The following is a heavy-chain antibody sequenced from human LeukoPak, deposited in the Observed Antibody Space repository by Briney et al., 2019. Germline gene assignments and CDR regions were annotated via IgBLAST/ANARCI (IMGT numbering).Heavy chain of an antibody. Sequence: SQTLSPTHTVSAGSISSSYWSWIRQPPGNGLEGIGYIYYSGSTNYNPSLKSRVTISVDTSKNQFSLKLSSVTAADTAVYYCARHPISLGSPDYWGQGTLVTVSS. CDR3: ARHPISLGSPDY. CDR2: IYYSGST. V-gene: IGHV4-59*08. CDR1: AGSISSSY. J-gene: IGHJ4*02.